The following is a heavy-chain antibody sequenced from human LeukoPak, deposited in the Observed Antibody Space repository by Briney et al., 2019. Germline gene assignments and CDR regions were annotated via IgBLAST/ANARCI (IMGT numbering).Heavy chain of an antibody. V-gene: IGHV4-39*01. J-gene: IGHJ6*02. CDR1: GGSISSASYY. CDR2: LYYTGRT. Sequence: SETPSLTCSASGGSISSASYYWGWIRQPPGKGLEWIGSLYYTGRTDYNPSLKSRVTISADTSKNQFSLRLSSVTAADTAVYYCARLYYDGWGGLDVWGQGTTVTVSS. CDR3: ARLYYDGWGGLDV. D-gene: IGHD3-22*01.